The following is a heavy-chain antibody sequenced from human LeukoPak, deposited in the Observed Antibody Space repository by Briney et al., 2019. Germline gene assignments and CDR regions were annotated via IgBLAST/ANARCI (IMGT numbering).Heavy chain of an antibody. Sequence: SETLSLTCTVSGGSISSSSYYWGWIRQPPGKGLEWIGSIYFSGSTYYNPSLKSRVTISVDTSKNQFSLKLSSVTAADTAVYYCARSASIAARLLDYWGQGTLVTVSS. CDR3: ARSASIAARLLDY. V-gene: IGHV4-39*01. CDR1: GGSISSSSYY. J-gene: IGHJ4*02. CDR2: IYFSGST. D-gene: IGHD6-6*01.